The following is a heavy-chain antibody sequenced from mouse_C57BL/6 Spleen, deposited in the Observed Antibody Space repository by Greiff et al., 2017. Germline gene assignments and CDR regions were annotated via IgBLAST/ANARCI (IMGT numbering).Heavy chain of an antibody. CDR1: GYSFTGYY. D-gene: IGHD2-3*01. V-gene: IGHV1-42*01. Sequence: VQLKQSGPELVKPGASVKISCKASGYSFTGYYMNWVTQSPEKSLEWIGEINPSTGGTTYNQKFKATATLTVDKSSSTAYRQLKSLTSEDSAVYYCARSSLIYDGYHGAMDYGGQGTSVTGAS. CDR2: INPSTGGT. J-gene: IGHJ4*01. CDR3: ARSSLIYDGYHGAMDY.